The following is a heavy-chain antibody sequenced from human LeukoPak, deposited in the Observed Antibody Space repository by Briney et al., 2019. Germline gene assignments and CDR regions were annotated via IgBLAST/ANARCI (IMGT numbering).Heavy chain of an antibody. CDR3: AKDIRAGKRSSIYFDY. CDR1: GFTFDDYA. J-gene: IGHJ4*02. D-gene: IGHD3-10*01. V-gene: IGHV3-9*01. CDR2: ISWNSGSI. Sequence: GGSLRLSCAASGFTFDDYAMHWVRQAPGKGPEWVSGISWNSGSIGYADSVKGRFTISRDNAKNSLYLQMNSLRAEDTALYYCAKDIRAGKRSSIYFDYWGQGTLVTVSS.